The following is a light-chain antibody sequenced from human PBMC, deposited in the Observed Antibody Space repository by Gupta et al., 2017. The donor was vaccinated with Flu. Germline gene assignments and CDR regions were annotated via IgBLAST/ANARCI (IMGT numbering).Light chain of an antibody. V-gene: IGKV4-1*01. J-gene: IGKJ2*01. Sequence: IVMTQSPYSFSASPGERATITCKASQSVFYSSTNKNYLAWYQQKPGQPPKLLIYWASTRECGVPDRFSGSGSGTDFTLTISSLQAEDVAVYYCQQYYSYPYTFGQGTKLQIK. CDR1: QSVFYSSTNKNY. CDR2: WAS. CDR3: QQYYSYPYT.